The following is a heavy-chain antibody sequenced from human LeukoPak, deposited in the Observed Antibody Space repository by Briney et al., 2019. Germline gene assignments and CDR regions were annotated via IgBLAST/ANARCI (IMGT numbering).Heavy chain of an antibody. D-gene: IGHD3-10*01. J-gene: IGHJ4*02. Sequence: GGSLRLSCAASGFNFSNYGMHWVRQVPGKGLEWVAVIWYDGSTKYYANYVKGRFTVSRDNSKNTLYLQMNILRPEDTAIYYCAGDSGFGELVTYYFDYWGQGTLVTVSS. CDR2: IWYDGSTK. CDR1: GFNFSNYG. V-gene: IGHV3-33*01. CDR3: AGDSGFGELVTYYFDY.